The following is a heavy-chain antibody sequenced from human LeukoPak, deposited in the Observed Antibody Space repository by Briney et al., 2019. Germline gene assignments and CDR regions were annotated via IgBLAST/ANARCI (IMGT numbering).Heavy chain of an antibody. Sequence: SETLSLTCTVAGGSISSSSYYWGWVRQPPGKGLEWIGSMYYSGSTYYNPSLKSRVTISVDTSKNQFSLKLSSVTAADTAVYYGVAIWFGELPTSFDYWGQGTLVTVSS. V-gene: IGHV4-39*01. CDR1: GGSISSSSYY. J-gene: IGHJ4*02. D-gene: IGHD3-10*01. CDR2: MYYSGST. CDR3: VAIWFGELPTSFDY.